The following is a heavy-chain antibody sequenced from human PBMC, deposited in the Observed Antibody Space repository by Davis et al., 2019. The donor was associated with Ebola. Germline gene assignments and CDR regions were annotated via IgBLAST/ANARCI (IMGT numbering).Heavy chain of an antibody. J-gene: IGHJ6*02. CDR1: GYTFTSYA. CDR2: INAGNGNT. Sequence: ASVKVSCKASGYTFTSYAMHWVRQAPGQRLEWMGWINAGNGNTKYSQKFQGRVTITRDTSASTAYMELSSLRSEDTAVYYCSRGTGTTIDYYGVDVWGQGTTVTVSS. V-gene: IGHV1-3*01. CDR3: SRGTGTTIDYYGVDV. D-gene: IGHD1-1*01.